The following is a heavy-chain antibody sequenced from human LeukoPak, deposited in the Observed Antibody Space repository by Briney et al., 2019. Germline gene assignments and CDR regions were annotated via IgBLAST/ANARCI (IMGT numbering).Heavy chain of an antibody. CDR1: GFTFSNYW. D-gene: IGHD4-17*01. Sequence: GGSLRLSCAASGFTFSNYWMSWVRQAPGQGLEWVANIKQGGSEEYYVDSVKGRFTISRDNSQNTLYLQMNSLRAEDTAVYYCTKDPNGDYVGAFDPWGQGTLVTVSS. CDR2: IKQGGSEE. J-gene: IGHJ5*02. CDR3: TKDPNGDYVGAFDP. V-gene: IGHV3-7*03.